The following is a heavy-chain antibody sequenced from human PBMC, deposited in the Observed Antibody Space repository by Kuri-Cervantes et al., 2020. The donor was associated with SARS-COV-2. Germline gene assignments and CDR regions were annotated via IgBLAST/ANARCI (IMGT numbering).Heavy chain of an antibody. J-gene: IGHJ4*02. CDR1: GGSFSSYY. D-gene: IGHD6-13*01. CDR3: ARGTNIAAAGTLDY. Sequence: SETLSLTCAVYGGSFSSYYWSWIRQPPGKGLEWIGYIYYSGSTNYNPSLKSRVTISVDTSKNQFSLKLSSVTAADTAVYYCARGTNIAAAGTLDYWGQGTLVTVSS. V-gene: IGHV4-59*01. CDR2: IYYSGST.